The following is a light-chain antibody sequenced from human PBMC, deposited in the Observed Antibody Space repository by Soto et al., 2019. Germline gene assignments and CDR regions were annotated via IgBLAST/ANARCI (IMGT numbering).Light chain of an antibody. CDR1: QSIGSY. CDR3: QQSFGNSRA. Sequence: DIQLTQSPSSPSASVGEGVTITCRASQSIGSYINWYRHKPGKAPVLLNSAASSFQTDEPSRFSGGGSAPDFTLTITSLQPEDSATYCCQQSFGNSRAFGQGTKLEIK. V-gene: IGKV1-39*01. CDR2: AAS. J-gene: IGKJ2*01.